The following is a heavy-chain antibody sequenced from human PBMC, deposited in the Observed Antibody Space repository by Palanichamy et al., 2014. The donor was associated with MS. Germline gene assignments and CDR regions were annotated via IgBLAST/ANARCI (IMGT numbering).Heavy chain of an antibody. J-gene: IGHJ3*02. CDR3: ARVLQLEVRGDAFDI. CDR2: IYYRGST. V-gene: IGHV4-30-4*01. D-gene: IGHD1-7*01. CDR1: GGSISSVDHY. Sequence: QVQLQESGPGLVKPSQTLALTCTVSGGSISSVDHYWSWIRQAPGKGLEWIGHIYYRGSTYYKSSLKSRVTISVDTSENQFSLKLASVTAADTAVYYCARVLQLEVRGDAFDIWGQGTMTIVSS.